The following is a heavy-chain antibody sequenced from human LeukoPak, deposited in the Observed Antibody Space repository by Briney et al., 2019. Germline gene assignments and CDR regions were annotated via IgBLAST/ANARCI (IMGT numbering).Heavy chain of an antibody. CDR2: ISGSGANT. V-gene: IGHV3-23*01. Sequence: GGSLRLSCAASGFTFSSHAMSWVRQAPGKGLEWVSAISGSGANTYYADSVKGRFTISRDNSKNTLYLQMNSLIAEDTAVYYCSKTVAGTPEYWGEGTLVTVSS. CDR1: GFTFSSHA. D-gene: IGHD6-19*01. CDR3: SKTVAGTPEY. J-gene: IGHJ4*02.